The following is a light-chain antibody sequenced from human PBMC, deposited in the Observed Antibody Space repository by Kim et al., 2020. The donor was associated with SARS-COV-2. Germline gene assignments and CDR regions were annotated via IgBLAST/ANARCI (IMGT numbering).Light chain of an antibody. CDR1: KLGDKY. CDR3: QAWDSSTAF. J-gene: IGLJ2*01. Sequence: SYELTQLPSVSVSPGQTASITCSGDKLGDKYACWYQQKPGQSPVLVIYQDSKRPSGIPERFSGSNSGNTATLTISGTQAMDEADYYCQAWDSSTAFFGGGTQLTVL. V-gene: IGLV3-1*01. CDR2: QDS.